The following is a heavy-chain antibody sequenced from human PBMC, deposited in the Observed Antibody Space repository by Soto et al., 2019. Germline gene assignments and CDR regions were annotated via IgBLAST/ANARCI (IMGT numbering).Heavy chain of an antibody. D-gene: IGHD2-15*01. CDR1: GFTFSGSA. CDR2: IRSKANSYAT. Sequence: GGSLRLSCAASGFTFSGSAMHWVRQASGKGLEWVGRIRSKANSYATAYAASVKGRFTISRDDSKNTAYLQMNSLRAEDTAVYYCAKDPTTSSVVVVAATAHNWFDPWGQGTLVTVSS. CDR3: AKDPTTSSVVVVAATAHNWFDP. V-gene: IGHV3-73*01. J-gene: IGHJ5*02.